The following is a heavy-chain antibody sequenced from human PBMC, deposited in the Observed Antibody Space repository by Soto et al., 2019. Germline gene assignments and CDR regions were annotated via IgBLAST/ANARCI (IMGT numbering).Heavy chain of an antibody. Sequence: QVQLVQSGAEVKKPGASVKVSCEASVDTFTRYGINWVRQAPGQGLEWRGWISSSNGNVEYAQNVQGRVIMTTDTSTSTAYMELRSLRSDDTAVYYCARGGPTSADHYYGMDVWGQGTTVTVSS. D-gene: IGHD3-10*01. V-gene: IGHV1-18*01. CDR3: ARGGPTSADHYYGMDV. J-gene: IGHJ6*02. CDR1: VDTFTRYG. CDR2: ISSSNGNV.